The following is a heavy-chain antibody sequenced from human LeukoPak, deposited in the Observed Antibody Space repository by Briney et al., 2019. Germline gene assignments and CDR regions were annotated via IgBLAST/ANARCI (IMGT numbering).Heavy chain of an antibody. D-gene: IGHD3-22*01. V-gene: IGHV4-59*01. CDR2: IYYSGST. CDR1: GGSISSYC. J-gene: IGHJ3*02. CDR3: ARVSSYYYDSSGYYAFDI. Sequence: SETLSLTCTVSGGSISSYCWSWIRQPPGKGLEWIGYIYYSGSTNYNPSLKSRVTISVDTSKNQFSLKLSSVTAADTAVYYCARVSSYYYDSSGYYAFDIWGQGTMVTVSS.